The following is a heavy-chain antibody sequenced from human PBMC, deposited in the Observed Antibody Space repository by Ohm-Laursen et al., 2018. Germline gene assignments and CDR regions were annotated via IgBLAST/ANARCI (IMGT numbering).Heavy chain of an antibody. V-gene: IGHV3-7*01. D-gene: IGHD3-9*01. CDR1: GFIFSNYC. Sequence: SLRLSCSAFGFIFSNYCMSWVRQAPGKGLEWVADIHQGGYEKYYVDSVKGRFTISRDDAKKSLYLQMHSLRGEDTAVYFCARDIGSGYGYLKGFDIWGRGTLVTVSS. CDR2: IHQGGYEK. CDR3: ARDIGSGYGYLKGFDI. J-gene: IGHJ2*01.